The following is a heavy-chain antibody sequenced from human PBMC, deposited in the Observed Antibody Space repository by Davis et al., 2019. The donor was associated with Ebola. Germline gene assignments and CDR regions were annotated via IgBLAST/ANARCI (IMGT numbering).Heavy chain of an antibody. V-gene: IGHV1-69*04. CDR1: GGTFSSYA. Sequence: AASVKVSCKASGGTFSSYAISWVRQAPGQGLEWMGRIIPILGIANYAQKFQGRVTITADKSTSTVYMELNRLRFEDTAVYYCAHSKEDILVLPGRMDHYGMDVWGQGTTVTVS. D-gene: IGHD2-2*01. CDR2: IIPILGIA. CDR3: AHSKEDILVLPGRMDHYGMDV. J-gene: IGHJ6*02.